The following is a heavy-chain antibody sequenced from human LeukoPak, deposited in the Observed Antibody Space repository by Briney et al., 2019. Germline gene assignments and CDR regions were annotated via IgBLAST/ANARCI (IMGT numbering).Heavy chain of an antibody. D-gene: IGHD3-10*01. CDR1: GFTFSSYE. CDR3: ARPLGYSCSGSYYAY. CDR2: ISIGGDTI. J-gene: IGHJ4*02. Sequence: GGSLRLSCEASGFTFSSYEMSWVRQAPGKGLEWVSYISIGGDTIHYADSVKGRFTISRDNAKKSLYLQMNSLRAEDTAVYYCARPLGYSCSGSYYAYWGQGTLVTVSA. V-gene: IGHV3-48*03.